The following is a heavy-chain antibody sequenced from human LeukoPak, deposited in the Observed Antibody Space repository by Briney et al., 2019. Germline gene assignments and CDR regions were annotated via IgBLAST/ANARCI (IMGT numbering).Heavy chain of an antibody. D-gene: IGHD3-22*01. CDR2: ISSSSSYI. J-gene: IGHJ3*02. CDR3: ARTYYDSSGYHDAFDI. Sequence: PGGSLRLSCAASGFTFSNYSINWVRQAPGKGLEWVSSISSSSSYIYYADSVKGRFTISRDNAKNSLYLQMNSLRAEDTAVYYCARTYYDSSGYHDAFDIWGQGTMVTVSS. CDR1: GFTFSNYS. V-gene: IGHV3-21*01.